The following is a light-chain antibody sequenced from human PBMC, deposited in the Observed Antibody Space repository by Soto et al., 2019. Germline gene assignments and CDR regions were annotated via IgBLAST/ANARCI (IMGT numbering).Light chain of an antibody. CDR3: QQYYNTPLT. Sequence: DIVMTQCPDSLAVSLGERITINCKSGHTFSYSSNSKNYLAWYQQKPRQPPKLLIYWASTRESGVPDRFSGSGSGTDFTLTISSLQAEDAAVYYCQQYYNTPLTFGGGTKVDIK. CDR1: HTFSYSSNSKNY. CDR2: WAS. J-gene: IGKJ4*01. V-gene: IGKV4-1*01.